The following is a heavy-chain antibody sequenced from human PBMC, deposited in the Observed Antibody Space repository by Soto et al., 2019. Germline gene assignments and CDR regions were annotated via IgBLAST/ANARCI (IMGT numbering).Heavy chain of an antibody. CDR3: ALRSMAVVPEY. CDR1: GDSISSYY. Sequence: QVQLQESGPGLVKPSETLSLTCAVSGDSISSYYCMWIRQPPCKGLESIGYLYYGRSANYNPSLKRRVTLSVDTSTNQCSLTLSSMTAADTAVYYCALRSMAVVPEYWGQGTLVTVSS. CDR2: LYYGRSA. D-gene: IGHD3-22*01. V-gene: IGHV4-59*01. J-gene: IGHJ4*02.